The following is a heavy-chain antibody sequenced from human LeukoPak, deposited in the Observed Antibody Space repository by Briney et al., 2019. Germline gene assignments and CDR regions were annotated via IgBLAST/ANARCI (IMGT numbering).Heavy chain of an antibody. CDR1: GFTFSNNW. CDR3: AKYLSRAFDC. V-gene: IGHV3-7*01. CDR2: INHDGSHT. Sequence: EPGGSLRLSYAASGFTFSNNWMAWVRQAPGKGPELVAHINHDGSHTGYVDSVKGRFTISRDNSKNSLYLQLNSLRAEDTAMYYCAKYLSRAFDCWGQGSLITVSS. J-gene: IGHJ4*02. D-gene: IGHD2/OR15-2a*01.